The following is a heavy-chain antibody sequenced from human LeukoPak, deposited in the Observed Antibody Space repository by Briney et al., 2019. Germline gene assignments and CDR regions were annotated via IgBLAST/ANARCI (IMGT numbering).Heavy chain of an antibody. D-gene: IGHD3-10*01. CDR2: IYYSGST. CDR1: GGSISSSSYY. J-gene: IGHJ5*02. Sequence: SETLSLTCTVSGGSISSSSYYWGWIRQPPGKGLEWIGSIYYSGSTYYNPSLKSRVTISVDTSKNQFSLKLSSVTAADTAVYYCARGIGAMVRGVIPWFDPWGQGTLVTVSS. CDR3: ARGIGAMVRGVIPWFDP. V-gene: IGHV4-39*01.